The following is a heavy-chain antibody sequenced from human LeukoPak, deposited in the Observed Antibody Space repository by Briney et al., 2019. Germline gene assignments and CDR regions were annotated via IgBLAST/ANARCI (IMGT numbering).Heavy chain of an antibody. J-gene: IGHJ6*02. D-gene: IGHD6-13*01. CDR1: GFTFSSYS. Sequence: GGSLRLSCAASGFTFSSYSMNWVRQAPGKGLEWASFISSSSSYIYYADSVKGRFTISRDNAKNSLYLQMNSLRAEDTAVYYCASVSAISSWFYHAMDVWGQGTTVTVSS. CDR3: ASVSAISSWFYHAMDV. V-gene: IGHV3-21*01. CDR2: ISSSSSYI.